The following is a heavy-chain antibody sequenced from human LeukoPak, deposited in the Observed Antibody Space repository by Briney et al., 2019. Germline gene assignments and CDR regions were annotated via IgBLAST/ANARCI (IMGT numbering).Heavy chain of an antibody. V-gene: IGHV4-38-2*01. CDR2: IYHSGST. D-gene: IGHD5-18*01. CDR3: ARLGLATAYDY. Sequence: KPSETLSLTCAVSGYSISSGYYWGWIRQPPGKGLEWIGSIYHSGSTYYNPSPKSRVTISVDTSKNQFSLKLSSVTAAGTAVYYCARLGLATAYDYWGQGTLVTVSS. J-gene: IGHJ4*02. CDR1: GYSISSGYY.